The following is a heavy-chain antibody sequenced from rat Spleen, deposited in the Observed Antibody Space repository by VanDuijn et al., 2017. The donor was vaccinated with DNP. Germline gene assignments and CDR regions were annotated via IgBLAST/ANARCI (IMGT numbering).Heavy chain of an antibody. Sequence: QVQVKESGPGLVQPSQTLSLTCTVSGFSLTTNGVSWVRQPPGKGLEWIAVMWSDGDTYYNSALKSRLSISRDTSKSQIFLKMDSLQTEDTAIYFCTRSNSGYYVMDAWGQGVSVTVSS. J-gene: IGHJ4*01. CDR1: GFSLTTNG. CDR2: MWSDGDT. V-gene: IGHV2-1*01. CDR3: TRSNSGYYVMDA. D-gene: IGHD4-3*01.